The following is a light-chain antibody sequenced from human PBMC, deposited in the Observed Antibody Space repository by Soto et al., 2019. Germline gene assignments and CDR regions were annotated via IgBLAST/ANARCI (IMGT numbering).Light chain of an antibody. CDR2: GAS. Sequence: EIVLTQSPGTLSFSPGERATLSCRASQSVSSSYLAWYQQKPGQAPRLLLYGASSRATGSPDRFSGSGSGTDITRTISRLEPEAFAVYYCHQYDSPPLTFGGGTQVEIK. V-gene: IGKV3-20*01. CDR3: HQYDSPPLT. CDR1: QSVSSSY. J-gene: IGKJ4*01.